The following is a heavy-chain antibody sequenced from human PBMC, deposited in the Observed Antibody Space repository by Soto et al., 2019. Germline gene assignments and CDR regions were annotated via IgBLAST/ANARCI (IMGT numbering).Heavy chain of an antibody. Sequence: ASVKVSCKASGYTFTGYYMHWVRQAPGQGLERMGWINPNSGGTNYAQKFQGWVTMTRDTSISTAYMELSRLRSDGTAVYYCARGFSSRSSSHYYYGMDVWGQGTTVTVSS. J-gene: IGHJ6*02. CDR2: INPNSGGT. CDR1: GYTFTGYY. D-gene: IGHD6-6*01. V-gene: IGHV1-2*04. CDR3: ARGFSSRSSSHYYYGMDV.